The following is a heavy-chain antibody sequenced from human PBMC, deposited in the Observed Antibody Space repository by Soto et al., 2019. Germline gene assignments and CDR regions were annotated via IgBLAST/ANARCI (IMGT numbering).Heavy chain of an antibody. V-gene: IGHV4-59*08. D-gene: IGHD6-6*01. Sequence: SETLSLTCTVSGGSISSYYWSWIRQPPGKGLEWIGYIYYSGSTNYNPSLKSRVTISVDTSKNKFSLKLSSVTAADTAVYYCAGHDQYSSSYFDYWGQGTLVTVSS. CDR1: GGSISSYY. CDR3: AGHDQYSSSYFDY. J-gene: IGHJ4*02. CDR2: IYYSGST.